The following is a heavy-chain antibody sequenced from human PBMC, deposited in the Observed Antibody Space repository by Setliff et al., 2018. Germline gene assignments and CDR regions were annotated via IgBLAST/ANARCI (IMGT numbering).Heavy chain of an antibody. CDR3: ARAHRYFSDTSGYFYDQGRSAFDV. D-gene: IGHD3-22*01. CDR2: ISRSATII. V-gene: IGHV3-11*01. J-gene: IGHJ3*01. CDR1: GFTFSDYY. Sequence: LRLSCATSGFTFSDYYMSWIRQTPGKGLEWVAYISRSATIIYYADPVKCRFTISRDNAKNSLYLQMNSLGAEDTALYYCARAHRYFSDTSGYFYDQGRSAFDVWGQGTMVTVSS.